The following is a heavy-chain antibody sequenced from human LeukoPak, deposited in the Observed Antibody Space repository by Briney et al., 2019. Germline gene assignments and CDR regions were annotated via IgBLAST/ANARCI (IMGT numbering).Heavy chain of an antibody. D-gene: IGHD3-10*01. J-gene: IGHJ3*02. Sequence: GGSLRLSCAASGFTFNRYGVHWVRQAPGKGLEWVAVIWDDGSNKYYADSVKGRFTISRDNSKNTLYLQVNSLRAEDTAVYYCARDANFGYDAFDIWGQGTMVTVSS. CDR3: ARDANFGYDAFDI. CDR1: GFTFNRYG. CDR2: IWDDGSNK. V-gene: IGHV3-33*08.